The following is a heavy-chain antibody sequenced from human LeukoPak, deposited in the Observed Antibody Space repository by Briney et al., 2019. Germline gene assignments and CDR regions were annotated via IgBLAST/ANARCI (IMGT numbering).Heavy chain of an antibody. CDR1: GGSFSGYY. V-gene: IGHV4-34*01. J-gene: IGHJ4*02. CDR2: INHSGST. CDR3: ARLPMVRGIIGYFDY. Sequence: SETLSLTCAVYGGSFSGYYWSWIRQPPGKGLEWIGEINHSGSTNYNPSLKSRVTISVDRSNNQFSLKLSSVTAADTAVYYCARLPMVRGIIGYFDYWGQGTLVTVSS. D-gene: IGHD3-10*01.